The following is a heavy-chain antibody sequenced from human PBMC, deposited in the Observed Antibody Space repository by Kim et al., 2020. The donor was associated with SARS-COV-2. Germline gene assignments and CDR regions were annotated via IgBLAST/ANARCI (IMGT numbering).Heavy chain of an antibody. CDR1: GGSFSGYY. CDR2: INHSGST. D-gene: IGHD6-6*01. CDR3: ARGGRRCIAARPGYYYYGMDV. J-gene: IGHJ6*02. Sequence: SETLSLTCAVYGGSFSGYYWRWIRQPPGKGLEWIGEINHSGSTNYNPNLKSRLTISVDTSKNQFSLKLSSVTAADTAVYYCARGGRRCIAARPGYYYYGMDVWGPRTTVTVSS. V-gene: IGHV4-34*01.